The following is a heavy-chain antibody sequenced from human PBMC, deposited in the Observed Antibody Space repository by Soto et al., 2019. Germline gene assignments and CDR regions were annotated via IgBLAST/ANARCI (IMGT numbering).Heavy chain of an antibody. V-gene: IGHV4-39*01. J-gene: IGHJ6*02. CDR3: ASEALQTYYYYGMDV. CDR1: GGSISSSSYY. Sequence: PSETLSLTCTVSGGSISSSSYYWGWIRQPPGKGLEWIGSIYYSGSTYYNPSLKSRVTISVDTSKNQFSLKLSSVTAADTAVYYCASEALQTYYYYGMDVWGQGTTVTVSS. CDR2: IYYSGST.